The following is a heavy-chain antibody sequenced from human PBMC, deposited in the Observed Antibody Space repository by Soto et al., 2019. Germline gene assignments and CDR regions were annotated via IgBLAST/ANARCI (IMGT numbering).Heavy chain of an antibody. J-gene: IGHJ4*02. CDR1: GYTFTNYA. Sequence: QVQLVQSGGELKKPGASVKVSCKASGYTFTNYAISWVRQAPGRGLEWMGWVNTYNGNPNYAQIFQGRVTMTTDTSTGPAYMELRSLKSDDSAIYYCARDSQYSTSWQRFDSWGQGTLVTVSS. CDR3: ARDSQYSTSWQRFDS. D-gene: IGHD6-13*01. CDR2: VNTYNGNP. V-gene: IGHV1-18*01.